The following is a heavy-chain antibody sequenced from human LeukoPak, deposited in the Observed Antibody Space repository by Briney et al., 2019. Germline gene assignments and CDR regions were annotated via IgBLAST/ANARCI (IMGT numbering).Heavy chain of an antibody. CDR3: ARTNAYHPALDY. J-gene: IGHJ4*02. CDR2: INPNSGGT. Sequence: ASVKVSCKASGGTFSSYAISWVRQAPGQGLEWMGWINPNSGGTNYAQKFQGRVTMTRDTSISTAYMELSRLRSDDTAVYYCARTNAYHPALDYWGQGTLVTVSS. CDR1: GGTFSSYA. V-gene: IGHV1-2*02.